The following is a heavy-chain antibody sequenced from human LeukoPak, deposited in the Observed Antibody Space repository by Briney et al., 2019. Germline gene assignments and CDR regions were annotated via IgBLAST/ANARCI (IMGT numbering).Heavy chain of an antibody. V-gene: IGHV3-30*02. Sequence: GGSLRLSCAASGFTFSSYGMHWVRQAPGKGLEWVAFIRYDGSNKYYADSVKGRFTISRDNSKNTLYLQMNSLRAEDTAVYYCAKDVRWSGYYQGYYFDYWGQGTLVTVCS. CDR3: AKDVRWSGYYQGYYFDY. J-gene: IGHJ4*02. D-gene: IGHD3-3*01. CDR2: IRYDGSNK. CDR1: GFTFSSYG.